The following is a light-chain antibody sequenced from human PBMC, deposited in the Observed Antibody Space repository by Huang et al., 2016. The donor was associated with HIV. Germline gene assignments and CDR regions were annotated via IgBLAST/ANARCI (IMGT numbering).Light chain of an antibody. J-gene: IGKJ3*01. Sequence: EIVMTQSPATLSVSPGERATLSCRASQGVSSNLAWYQQNPGQAPRLLIYGASARATGIPARVSGSGSGTEFTLTISSLQSEDFAVDYCQQYNNWPKVFTFGPGTKVDIK. CDR1: QGVSSN. CDR2: GAS. V-gene: IGKV3-15*01. CDR3: QQYNNWPKVFT.